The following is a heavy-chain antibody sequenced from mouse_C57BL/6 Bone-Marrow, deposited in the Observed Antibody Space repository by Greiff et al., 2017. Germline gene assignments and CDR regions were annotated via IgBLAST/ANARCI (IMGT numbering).Heavy chain of an antibody. CDR1: GYTFTSYW. D-gene: IGHD1-1*01. CDR2: IHPNSGST. J-gene: IGHJ4*01. V-gene: IGHV1-64*01. Sequence: QVQLQQPGAELVKPGASVKLSCKASGYTFTSYWMHWVKQRPGQGREWIGMIHPNSGSTNYNEKFKSKATLTVDKSSSTAYMQLSSLTSEDSAVYYCATYYYGYYAMDYWGQGTSVTVSS. CDR3: ATYYYGYYAMDY.